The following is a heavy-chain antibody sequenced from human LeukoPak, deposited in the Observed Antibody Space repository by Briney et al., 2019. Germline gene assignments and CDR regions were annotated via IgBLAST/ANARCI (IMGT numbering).Heavy chain of an antibody. CDR2: INPNSGGT. V-gene: IGHV1-2*02. CDR1: GYTFTGYY. D-gene: IGHD3-10*01. Sequence: ASVRVSCKASGYTFTGYYMHWVRQAPGQGLEWMGWINPNSGGTNYAQKFQGRVTMTRDTSISTAYMELSGLRSDDTAVYYCARASGSNWFDPWGQGTLVTVSS. J-gene: IGHJ5*02. CDR3: ARASGSNWFDP.